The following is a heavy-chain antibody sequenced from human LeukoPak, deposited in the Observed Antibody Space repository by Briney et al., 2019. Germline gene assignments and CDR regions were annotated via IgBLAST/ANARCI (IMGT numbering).Heavy chain of an antibody. V-gene: IGHV1-18*01. D-gene: IGHD3-10*01. J-gene: IGHJ4*02. CDR3: ARVPLWFGEFQFDY. Sequence: GASVKVSCKASSYTFTSYGISWVRQAPGQGLEWMGWISAYNGNTNYAQKLQGRVTMTTDTSTSTAYMELRSLRSDDTAVYYCARVPLWFGEFQFDYWGQGTLVTVSS. CDR1: SYTFTSYG. CDR2: ISAYNGNT.